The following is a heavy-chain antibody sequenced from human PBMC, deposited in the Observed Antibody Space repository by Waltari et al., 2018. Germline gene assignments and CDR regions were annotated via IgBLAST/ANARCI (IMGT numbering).Heavy chain of an antibody. CDR2: MNPNSGNT. D-gene: IGHD6-6*01. J-gene: IGHJ6*02. CDR1: GYTFTSYD. Sequence: QVQLVQSGAEVKKPGASVKVSCKASGYTFTSYDINWVRQATGQGLEWMGWMNPNSGNTGYAQKFQGRVTITRNTSISTAYMELSSLRSEDTAVYYCARVPARHYYYYYGMDVWGQGTTVTVSS. V-gene: IGHV1-8*03. CDR3: ARVPARHYYYYYGMDV.